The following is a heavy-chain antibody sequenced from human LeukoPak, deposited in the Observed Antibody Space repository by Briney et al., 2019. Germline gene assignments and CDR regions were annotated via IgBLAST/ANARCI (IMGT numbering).Heavy chain of an antibody. V-gene: IGHV3-72*01. CDR3: ARVSYGDYLDY. CDR1: GFTFSDHY. CDR2: TRNKANSYTT. D-gene: IGHD4-17*01. J-gene: IGHJ4*02. Sequence: GGSLRLSCAASGFTFSDHYMDWVRQAPGKGLEWVGRTRNKANSYTTEYAASVKCRFTISRDDSKNSLYLQMNSLKTEDTAVYYCARVSYGDYLDYWGQGTLVTVSS.